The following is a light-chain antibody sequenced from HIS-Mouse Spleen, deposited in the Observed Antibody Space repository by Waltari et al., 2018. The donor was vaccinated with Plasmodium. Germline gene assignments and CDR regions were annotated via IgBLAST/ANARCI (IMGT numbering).Light chain of an antibody. CDR1: KLGDKY. CDR2: QES. CDR3: YSTDSSGNHRV. J-gene: IGLJ3*02. Sequence: SYELTQPPSVSVSPGQTASITCSGDKLGDKYACWYQQKPGQSPVLVIYQESKRPSGIPERFSGSSAGTMATVTISGAQVEDEADYYCYSTDSSGNHRVFGGGTKLTVL. V-gene: IGLV3-10*01.